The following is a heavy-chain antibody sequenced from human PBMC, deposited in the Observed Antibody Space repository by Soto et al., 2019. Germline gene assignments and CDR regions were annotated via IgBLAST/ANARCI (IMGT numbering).Heavy chain of an antibody. D-gene: IGHD3-10*01. CDR2: THHSGGT. Sequence: QLQLQESGPGLVKPSETLSLTCTVSGGAISSRTNYWVWIRQPPGKGLEWIGSTHHSGGTYYSPSLASRVTIYLDTSNNQFSLRRSAVTAADTALYYCASRYSYGSGRYGVDVWGPGTTVTVSS. CDR1: GGAISSRTNY. CDR3: ASRYSYGSGRYGVDV. J-gene: IGHJ6*02. V-gene: IGHV4-39*01.